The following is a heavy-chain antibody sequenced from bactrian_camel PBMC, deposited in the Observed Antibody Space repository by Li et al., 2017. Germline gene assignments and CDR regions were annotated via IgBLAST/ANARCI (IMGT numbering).Heavy chain of an antibody. Sequence: HVQLVESGGDSVQAGGSLRLSCPAGKYATNRVCLGWFRQAPGKEREGVAAIYSGGRTDYADSVKGRFTISQDNALNTLYLQMNSLKPEDTAMYYCAAGRFCLPGGRLRDLYYNYWGQGTQVTVS. D-gene: IGHD4*01. CDR1: KYATNRVC. CDR3: AAGRFCLPGGRLRDLYYNY. J-gene: IGHJ4*01. CDR2: IYSGGRT. V-gene: IGHV3S55*01.